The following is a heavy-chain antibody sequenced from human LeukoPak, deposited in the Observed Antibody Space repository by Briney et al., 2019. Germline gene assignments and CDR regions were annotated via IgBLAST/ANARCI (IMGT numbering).Heavy chain of an antibody. CDR2: IRSKANSYAT. CDR1: GFTFSGSV. CDR3: EKATGYLL. J-gene: IGHJ4*02. D-gene: IGHD1-14*01. Sequence: PGRSLRPSCAASGFTFSGSVMHWVRQASGKGLEWVGRIRSKANSYATVYAASVKGRSTISRDDSKNTAYLQMNSLKTEDTAVYYCEKATGYLLWGQGTLVIVSS. V-gene: IGHV3-73*01.